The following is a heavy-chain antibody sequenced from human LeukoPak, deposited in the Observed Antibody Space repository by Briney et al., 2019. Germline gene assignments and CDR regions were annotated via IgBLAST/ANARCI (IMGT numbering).Heavy chain of an antibody. V-gene: IGHV4-34*01. J-gene: IGHJ4*02. CDR1: GGSFSGYY. D-gene: IGHD3-16*01. CDR2: INHSGST. CDR3: ARRYGWGSYLFDY. Sequence: SETLSLTCAVYGGSFSGYYWSWIRQPPGKGLEWIGEINHSGSTNYNPSLKSRVTISVDTSKNQFSLKLSSVTAADTAVYYCARRYGWGSYLFDYWGQGTLVTVSS.